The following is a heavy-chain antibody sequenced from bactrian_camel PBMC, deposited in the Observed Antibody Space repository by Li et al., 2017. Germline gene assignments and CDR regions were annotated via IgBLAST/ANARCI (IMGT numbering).Heavy chain of an antibody. CDR3: ATLRWRDWWSLLNPVYVNY. J-gene: IGHJ4*01. CDR2: INRGGDTT. D-gene: IGHD7*01. CDR1: GFTFSIYS. V-gene: IGHV3S31*01. Sequence: VQLVESGGGLVQPGGSLRLSCVASGFTFSIYSMSWVRQAPGKGLEWVSSINRGGDTTYYRDSVKGRFTVSRDNAKLTLYLQMNSLKPEDSGMYYCATLRWRDWWSLLNPVYVNYWGQGTQVTVS.